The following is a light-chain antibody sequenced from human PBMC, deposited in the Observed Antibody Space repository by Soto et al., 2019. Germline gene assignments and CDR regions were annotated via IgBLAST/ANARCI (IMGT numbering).Light chain of an antibody. Sequence: ELVLTQSPGTLSLSPGERATLSCRASQTVSSSFLAWYQQTPGQAPRLLIYDASSRATGIPARFSGSGSGTEFTLTIRSLQSEDFAVYYCQQYNNWWTFGQGTKVDIK. V-gene: IGKV3D-15*01. J-gene: IGKJ1*01. CDR1: QTVSSS. CDR2: DAS. CDR3: QQYNNWWT.